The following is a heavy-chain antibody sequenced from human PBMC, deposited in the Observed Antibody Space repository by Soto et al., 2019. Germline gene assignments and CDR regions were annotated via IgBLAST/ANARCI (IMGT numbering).Heavy chain of an antibody. CDR3: ARGPSVTTVYSQFDL. CDR1: GGSISSGDYY. J-gene: IGHJ2*01. Sequence: QVQLQESGPGLVKPSQTLSLTCTVSGGSISSGDYYWSWVRQLPGKGLGWIGYIYYSGSTYYNPSLKSRASVSIDRSESQFSLTLNSMTAADTAFYYCARGPSVTTVYSQFDLWGRGTLVTVSS. CDR2: IYYSGST. D-gene: IGHD4-17*01. V-gene: IGHV4-31*03.